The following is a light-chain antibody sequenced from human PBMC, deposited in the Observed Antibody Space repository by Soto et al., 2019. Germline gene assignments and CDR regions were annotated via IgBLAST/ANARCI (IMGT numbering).Light chain of an antibody. Sequence: QSVLTQPPSASGTPGQRVTISCSGSSSNIGSNTVNWYQQLPGTAPKLLIYSNNQRPSGVPDRFSGSKSGTSASLAISGLQYEDEADYYCAAWDDSLNYVFGTGTKLTVL. CDR3: AAWDDSLNYV. CDR2: SNN. J-gene: IGLJ1*01. V-gene: IGLV1-44*01. CDR1: SSNIGSNT.